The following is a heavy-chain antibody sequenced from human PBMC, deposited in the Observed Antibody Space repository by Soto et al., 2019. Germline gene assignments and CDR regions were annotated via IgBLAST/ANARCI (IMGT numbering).Heavy chain of an antibody. D-gene: IGHD2-15*01. V-gene: IGHV4-39*01. Sequence: PSETLSLTCTVAAGSNISSSYYWGWIRQSPGRGLERIGSIYYSGTTNYNPSLKSRVTISVDTSKTQFTRRLRPVTAVDTAIYYCARLRGYCSSGSCHHCDCWGQGTLVSVSS. CDR3: ARLRGYCSSGSCHHCDC. CDR1: AGSNISSSYY. J-gene: IGHJ4*02. CDR2: IYYSGTT.